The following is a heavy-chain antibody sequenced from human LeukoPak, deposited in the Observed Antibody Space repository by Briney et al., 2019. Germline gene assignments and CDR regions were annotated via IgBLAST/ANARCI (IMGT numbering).Heavy chain of an antibody. J-gene: IGHJ4*02. CDR2: IYSGGST. Sequence: PGGSLRLSCAASEFSVGSNMTWVRQAPGKGLEWVSLIYSGGSTYYADSVKGRFTISRDNSKNTLYLQMNSLRAEDTAVYYCAKAPLGRCTGVICYSFDYWGQGTLVTVSS. D-gene: IGHD2-15*01. V-gene: IGHV3-66*01. CDR1: EFSVGSN. CDR3: AKAPLGRCTGVICYSFDY.